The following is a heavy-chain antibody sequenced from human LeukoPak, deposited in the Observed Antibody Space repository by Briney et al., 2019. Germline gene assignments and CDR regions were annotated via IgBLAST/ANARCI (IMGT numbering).Heavy chain of an antibody. D-gene: IGHD3-16*01. V-gene: IGHV3-66*01. CDR2: IYSGGST. J-gene: IGHJ4*02. CDR1: GFTVSSNY. Sequence: GGSLRLSCAASGFTVSSNYMSWVRQAPGKGLEWVSVIYSGGSTYYADSVKGRFTISRDNSKNTLYLQMNSLRAEDTAVYYCARGGSMISRGYFDYWGQGTLVTVSS. CDR3: ARGGSMISRGYFDY.